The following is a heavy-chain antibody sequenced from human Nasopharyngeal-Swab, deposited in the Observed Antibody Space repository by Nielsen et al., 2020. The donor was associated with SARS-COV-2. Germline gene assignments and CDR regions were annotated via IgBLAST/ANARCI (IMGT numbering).Heavy chain of an antibody. CDR1: GYIFTSYY. V-gene: IGHV1-46*01. D-gene: IGHD6-19*01. CDR2: INPSGGFI. CDR3: AREALRGSSGWYSFDY. J-gene: IGHJ4*02. Sequence: ASVKVSCKASGYIFTSYYLHWVRQAPGHGLEWMGIINPSGGFIIDAQKFQGRVTVTRDTSTSTVYMELSSLRSEDTAVYYCAREALRGSSGWYSFDYWGQGTLVTVSS.